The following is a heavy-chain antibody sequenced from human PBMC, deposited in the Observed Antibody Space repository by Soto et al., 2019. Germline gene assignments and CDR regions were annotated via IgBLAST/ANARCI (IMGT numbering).Heavy chain of an antibody. CDR1: GYTFINYF. D-gene: IGHD1-7*01. Sequence: QAQLMQSGAEMKKPGASVKVSCKASGYTFINYFIHWVRQAPGQGLEWIGIVHPSRGTTDYAQKFQGRVTLTTDMSTRTVYMDLRSLRSEDTAVYYCARPLIGNTVDLWGQGTTVIVSS. V-gene: IGHV1-46*01. J-gene: IGHJ3*01. CDR2: VHPSRGTT. CDR3: ARPLIGNTVDL.